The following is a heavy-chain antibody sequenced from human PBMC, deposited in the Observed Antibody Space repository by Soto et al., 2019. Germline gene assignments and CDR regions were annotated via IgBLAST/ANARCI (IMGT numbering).Heavy chain of an antibody. Sequence: PSETLSLTCTVSGGSISSYYWSWVRQPPGKGLEWIGEVYHSGNTNYNPSLKSRVIISVDKSKNQFSLKLSSVTAADTAVYYCARSDGRYWGQGTLVTVSS. CDR3: ARSDGRY. CDR1: GGSISSYY. J-gene: IGHJ4*02. CDR2: VYHSGNT. V-gene: IGHV4-4*02.